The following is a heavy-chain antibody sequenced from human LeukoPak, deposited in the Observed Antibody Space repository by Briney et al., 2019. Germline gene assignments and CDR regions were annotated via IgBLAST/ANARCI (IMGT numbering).Heavy chain of an antibody. V-gene: IGHV1-69*05. D-gene: IGHD6-13*01. CDR3: AREVAAAGTSRGSFGY. J-gene: IGHJ4*02. CDR1: GGTFSSYA. CDR2: IIPIFGTA. Sequence: SVKVSCKASGGTFSSYAISWVRQAPGQGLEWMGRIIPIFGTANYAQKFQGRVTITTDESTSTAYMELSSLRSEDTAVYYCAREVAAAGTSRGSFGYWGQGTLVTVSS.